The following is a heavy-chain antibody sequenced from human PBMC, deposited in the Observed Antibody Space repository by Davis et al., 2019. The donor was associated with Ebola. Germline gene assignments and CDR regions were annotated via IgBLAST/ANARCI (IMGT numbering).Heavy chain of an antibody. CDR2: MNPNSGNT. CDR1: GYTFTNYD. Sequence: AASVKVSCKASGYTFTNYDVHWVRQGTGQGLEWIGWMNPNSGNTGYGQKFQGRVTMTTDTSTSTAYMELRSLRSDDTAVYYCARGITMVQGVTGFDYWGQGTLVTVSS. J-gene: IGHJ4*02. D-gene: IGHD3-10*01. CDR3: ARGITMVQGVTGFDY. V-gene: IGHV1-8*01.